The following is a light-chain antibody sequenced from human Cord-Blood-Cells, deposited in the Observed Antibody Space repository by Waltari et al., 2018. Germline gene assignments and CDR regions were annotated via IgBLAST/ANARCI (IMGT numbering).Light chain of an antibody. CDR1: KLGDKY. V-gene: IGLV3-1*01. J-gene: IGLJ1*01. CDR2: QDS. CDR3: QAWDSSTYV. Sequence: SYELTQPPSVSVSPGQTASITCSGDKLGDKYACWYQQKPGQYPVLVIYQDSKRPPGIPERFTGSNSGNTATLTISGTQAMDEADYYCQAWDSSTYVFGTGTKVTVL.